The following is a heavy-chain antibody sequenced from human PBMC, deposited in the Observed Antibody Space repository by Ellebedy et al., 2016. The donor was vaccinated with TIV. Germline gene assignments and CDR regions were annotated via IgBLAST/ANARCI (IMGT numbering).Heavy chain of an antibody. J-gene: IGHJ4*02. V-gene: IGHV3-15*01. CDR2: SKSKTDGGTT. D-gene: IGHD3-16*01. Sequence: GESLKISCAASGFTFSNAWMSWVRQAPGKGLEWVGRSKSKTDGGTTDYAAPVKGRSTISRDDSKNTLYPQMNSLKTEDTAVYYCTTGTPLGNWGQGTLVTVSS. CDR3: TTGTPLGN. CDR1: GFTFSNAW.